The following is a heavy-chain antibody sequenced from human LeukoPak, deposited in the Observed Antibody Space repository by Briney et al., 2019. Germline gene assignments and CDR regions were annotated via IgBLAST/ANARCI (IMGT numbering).Heavy chain of an antibody. J-gene: IGHJ4*02. Sequence: PSETLSLTCTVSGGSISSYYWSWIRQHPGKGLEWIEYIYYSGSTYYNPSLKSRVTISVDTSKNQFSLKLSSVTAADTAVYYCARGKLEMATAFDYWGQGTLVTVSS. CDR3: ARGKLEMATAFDY. CDR1: GGSISSYY. CDR2: IYYSGST. D-gene: IGHD5-24*01. V-gene: IGHV4-59*06.